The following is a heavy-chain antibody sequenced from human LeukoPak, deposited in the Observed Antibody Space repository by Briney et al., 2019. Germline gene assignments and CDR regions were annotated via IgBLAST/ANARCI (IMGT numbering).Heavy chain of an antibody. CDR2: IYYSGST. J-gene: IGHJ4*02. Sequence: PSETLSLTCTVSGVSISSYYWSWIRQPPGKGLEWIGYIYYSGSTNYNPSLKSRVTISVDPSKNQFSLKLSSVTAADTAVYYCARGSWPWKGTDYWGQGTLVTVSS. D-gene: IGHD1-1*01. CDR1: GVSISSYY. CDR3: ARGSWPWKGTDY. V-gene: IGHV4-59*01.